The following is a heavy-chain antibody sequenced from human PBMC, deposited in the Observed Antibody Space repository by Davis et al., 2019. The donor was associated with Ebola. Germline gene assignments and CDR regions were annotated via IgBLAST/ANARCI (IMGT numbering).Heavy chain of an antibody. CDR3: ARGSMISWFDP. J-gene: IGHJ5*02. Sequence: SETLSLTCAVYGGSFSGYYWSWIRQPPGKGLEWIGEINHSGSTNYNPSLKSRVTISVDTSKNQFSLKLSSVTAADTAVYYCARGSMISWFDPWGQGTLVTVSS. D-gene: IGHD3-22*01. CDR2: INHSGST. V-gene: IGHV4-34*01. CDR1: GGSFSGYY.